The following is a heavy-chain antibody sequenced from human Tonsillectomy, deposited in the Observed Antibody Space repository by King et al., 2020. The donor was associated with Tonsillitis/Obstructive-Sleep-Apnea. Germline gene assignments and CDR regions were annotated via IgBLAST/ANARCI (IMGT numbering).Heavy chain of an antibody. V-gene: IGHV5-51*01. CDR3: ARQVDDYVWESYRSGYNWFDP. CDR2: IYPGDSDT. J-gene: IGHJ5*02. CDR1: GYSFTSYW. D-gene: IGHD3-16*02. Sequence: QLVQSGAEVKKPGESLKISCKGSGYSFTSYWIGWVRQMPGKGLEWMGIIYPGDSDTRYSPSFQGQVTISADKSISTAYLQWSSLKASDTAMYYCARQVDDYVWESYRSGYNWFDPWGQGTLVTVSS.